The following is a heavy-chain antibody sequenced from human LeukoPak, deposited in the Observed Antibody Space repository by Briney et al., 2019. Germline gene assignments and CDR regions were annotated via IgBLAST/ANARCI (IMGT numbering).Heavy chain of an antibody. D-gene: IGHD6-19*01. CDR3: TKLKGWYGEGFFDY. V-gene: IGHV3-53*01. CDR1: GFTVSSNY. J-gene: IGHJ4*02. CDR2: LYSGGAT. Sequence: GGSLRLSCTASGFTVSSNYMSWVRQPAGKGLEWVSVLYSGGATFYADSVKGRFTISRDTSKNTLYLQMNDLRADDTAVYYCTKLKGWYGEGFFDYWGQGTLVTVSS.